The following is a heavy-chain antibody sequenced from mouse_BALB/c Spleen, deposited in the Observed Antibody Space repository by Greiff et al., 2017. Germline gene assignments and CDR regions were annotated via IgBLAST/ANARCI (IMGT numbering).Heavy chain of an antibody. D-gene: IGHD1-1*01. Sequence: EVQGVESGGGLVQPGGSLRLSCATSGFTFTDYYMSWVRQPPGKALEWLGFIRNKANGYTTEYSASVKGRFTISRDNSQSILYLQMNTLRAEDSATYYCARDYYGSSYDYFDYWGQGTTLTASS. CDR3: ARDYYGSSYDYFDY. CDR2: IRNKANGYTT. V-gene: IGHV7-3*02. J-gene: IGHJ2*01. CDR1: GFTFTDYY.